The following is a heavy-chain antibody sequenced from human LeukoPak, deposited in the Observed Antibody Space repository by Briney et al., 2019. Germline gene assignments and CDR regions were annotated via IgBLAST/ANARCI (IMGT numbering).Heavy chain of an antibody. CDR3: ARSRGSSGWFAFDI. Sequence: ASVKVSCKASGYTFTSYDINWVRQATGQGLEWMGWMNPNSGNTGYAQKFQGRVTMTRNTSIRTAYMELSSLRSEDTAVYYCARSRGSSGWFAFDIWGQGTMVTVSS. D-gene: IGHD6-19*01. CDR2: MNPNSGNT. V-gene: IGHV1-8*01. J-gene: IGHJ3*02. CDR1: GYTFTSYD.